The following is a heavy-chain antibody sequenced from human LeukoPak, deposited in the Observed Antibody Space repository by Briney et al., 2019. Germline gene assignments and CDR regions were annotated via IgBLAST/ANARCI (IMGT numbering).Heavy chain of an antibody. J-gene: IGHJ6*02. Sequence: SETLSLTCTVSGGSISSYYWSWVRQPPGKGLEWSGYIYYSGSTNYDPSLKSRVTISVDTSKNQFSLKLSSVTAADTAVYYCARGSDTGYVSYYYYYGMDVWGQGTTVTVSS. V-gene: IGHV4-59*01. CDR1: GGSISSYY. CDR3: ARGSDTGYVSYYYYYGMDV. CDR2: IYYSGST. D-gene: IGHD5-12*01.